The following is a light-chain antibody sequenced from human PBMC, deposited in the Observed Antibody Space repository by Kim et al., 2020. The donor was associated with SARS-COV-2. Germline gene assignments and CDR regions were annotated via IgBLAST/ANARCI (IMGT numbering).Light chain of an antibody. CDR3: LSHGSSLSVA. Sequence: GRRVTISCTRSSSNRGAPFDVHWYQQLPGTVPKLLIYGNNNRPSGVPDRFSGSKSGTSASLAITGLQAEDEADYYCLSHGSSLSVAFGGGTQLTVL. J-gene: IGLJ2*01. V-gene: IGLV1-40*01. CDR2: GNN. CDR1: SSNRGAPFD.